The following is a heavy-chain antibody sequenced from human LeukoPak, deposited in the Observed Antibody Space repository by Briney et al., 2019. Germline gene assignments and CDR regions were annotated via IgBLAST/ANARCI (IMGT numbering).Heavy chain of an antibody. CDR3: ARDPAYYYDSSGFGAFDI. CDR2: IYSGGST. D-gene: IGHD3-22*01. V-gene: IGHV3-66*01. CDR1: GFTFSNYW. J-gene: IGHJ3*02. Sequence: HPGGSLRLSCAASGFTFSNYWMHWVRQAPGKGLVWVSVIYSGGSTYYADSVKGRFTISRDNSKNTLYLQMNSLRAEDTAVYYCARDPAYYYDSSGFGAFDIWGQGTMVTVSS.